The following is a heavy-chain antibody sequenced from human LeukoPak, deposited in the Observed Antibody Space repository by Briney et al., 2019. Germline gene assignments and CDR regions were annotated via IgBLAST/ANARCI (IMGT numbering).Heavy chain of an antibody. CDR2: IKQDGSEK. D-gene: IGHD5-18*01. J-gene: IGHJ3*02. CDR3: ARAGLDTAILDFDI. V-gene: IGHV3-7*01. Sequence: HAGGSLRLSCAASGFTFSTYWMTWVRQAPGKGLEWVANIKQDGSEKYYVDSVKGRFTISRDNAKNSLYLQMNSLRAEDTAVYYCARAGLDTAILDFDIWGQGTMVTVSS. CDR1: GFTFSTYW.